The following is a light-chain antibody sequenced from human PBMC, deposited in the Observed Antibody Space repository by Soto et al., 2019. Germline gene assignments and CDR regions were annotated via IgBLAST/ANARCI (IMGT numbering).Light chain of an antibody. Sequence: DIQMTQFPSTLYASIGDRVTITCRASQSISVWMAWYKQIPGKAPQLLIYDASNLQSGVPSRFSGAGSGTEFTLTVSSLQPDDSATYYCQQYNNYPFTFGPGTTVHIK. CDR2: DAS. V-gene: IGKV1-5*01. CDR1: QSISVW. CDR3: QQYNNYPFT. J-gene: IGKJ3*01.